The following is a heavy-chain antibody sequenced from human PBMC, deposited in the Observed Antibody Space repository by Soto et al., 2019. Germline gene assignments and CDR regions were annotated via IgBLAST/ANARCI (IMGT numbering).Heavy chain of an antibody. V-gene: IGHV4-39*01. Sequence: SETLSLTCTVSGGSISSSSYYWGWIRQPPGKGLEWIGSIYYSGSTYYNPSLKSRVTISVDTSKNQFSLKLSSVTAADTAVYYCARHSDHDLPLNWFDPWGQGTLVTVSS. CDR3: ARHSDHDLPLNWFDP. CDR1: GGSISSSSYY. J-gene: IGHJ5*02. CDR2: IYYSGST.